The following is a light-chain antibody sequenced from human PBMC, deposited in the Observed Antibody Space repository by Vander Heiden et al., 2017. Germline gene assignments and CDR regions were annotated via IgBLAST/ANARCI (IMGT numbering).Light chain of an antibody. J-gene: IGKJ3*01. CDR2: AVS. V-gene: IGKV1-12*01. Sequence: DIQMTQSPSSVSAAIGDSLTISCRASQGIRSWLGWYHKKPGKAPELLIFAVSTLKSGVPSRFSGSGFDRDFTLTITNLQPEDVGTYSCQQLHTFPLTFGPGTTVHV. CDR1: QGIRSW. CDR3: QQLHTFPLT.